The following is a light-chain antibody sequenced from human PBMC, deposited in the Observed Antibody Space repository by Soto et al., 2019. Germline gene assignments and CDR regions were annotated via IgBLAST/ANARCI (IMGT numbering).Light chain of an antibody. V-gene: IGLV3-21*04. J-gene: IGLJ2*01. CDR1: NIGSKG. CDR3: QVWDSGSAHVV. CDR2: CDT. Sequence: SYELTQPPSGSGAPGKTASISCGGNNIGSKGVHWYQQKPGQAPVLGLYCDTDLPPVIPERFAGDNPANLATLTISRVEAGDEADYYCQVWDSGSAHVVFGGGTQLTVL.